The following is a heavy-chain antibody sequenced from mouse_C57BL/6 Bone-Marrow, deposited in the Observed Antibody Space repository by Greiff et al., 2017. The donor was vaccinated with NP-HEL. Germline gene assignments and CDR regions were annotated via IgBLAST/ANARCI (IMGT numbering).Heavy chain of an antibody. J-gene: IGHJ1*03. V-gene: IGHV1-52*01. Sequence: VQLQQSGAELVRPGSSVKLSCKASGYTFTSYWMHWVKQRPIQGLEWIGNIDPSDSETHYNQKFKDKATLTVDKSSSTAYMQLSSLTSEDSAVYYCASITTVSYWYFDVWGTGTTVTVSS. CDR1: GYTFTSYW. CDR2: IDPSDSET. D-gene: IGHD1-1*01. CDR3: ASITTVSYWYFDV.